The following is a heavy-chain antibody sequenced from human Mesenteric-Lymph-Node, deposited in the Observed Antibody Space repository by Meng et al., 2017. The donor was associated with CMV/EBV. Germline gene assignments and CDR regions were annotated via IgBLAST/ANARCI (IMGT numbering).Heavy chain of an antibody. CDR3: ARHYDHSWFGY. Sequence: SYRTSRYSFNVHWIDWVRQLPGKGLKWMEVVHCSDSRTIYSPFFQGQVTISVDKSISTAYLQWNSLKASDTAMYYCARHYDHSWFGYWGQGTLVTVSS. V-gene: IGHV5-51*01. J-gene: IGHJ4*02. CDR2: VHCSDSRT. D-gene: IGHD3-16*01. CDR1: RYSFNVHW.